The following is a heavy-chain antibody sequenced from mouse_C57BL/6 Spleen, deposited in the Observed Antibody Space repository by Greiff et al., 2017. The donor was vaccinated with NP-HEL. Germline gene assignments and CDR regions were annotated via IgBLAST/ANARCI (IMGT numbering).Heavy chain of an antibody. CDR1: GFSLTCYG. V-gene: IGHV2-2*01. CDR3: ARGNFDY. J-gene: IGHJ2*01. Sequence: VQLQQSGPGLVQPSQSLSITCTVSGFSLTCYGVPWVRQSPGKGLEWLGVIWSGGSTDYNAPFISRLSISKNNSKSQVFFKMNSLKADDTAIYYCARGNFDYRGQGTTLTVSS. CDR2: IWSGGST.